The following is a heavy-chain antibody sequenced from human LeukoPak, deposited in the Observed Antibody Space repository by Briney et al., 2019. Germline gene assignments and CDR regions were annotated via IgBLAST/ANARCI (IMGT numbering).Heavy chain of an antibody. CDR2: ISISGRDT. CDR1: GFTFSSYA. J-gene: IGHJ1*01. V-gene: IGHV3-23*01. D-gene: IGHD3-22*01. Sequence: GGSLRLSCAASGFTFSSYAMTWVRQAPGKGLEWVSTISISGRDTYYADSVKGRFTISRDNSQNTLFLQMNSLRAEDTAVYYCATTSYYLDSSGSYFAEYFQHWGQGSLVSVSS. CDR3: ATTSYYLDSSGSYFAEYFQH.